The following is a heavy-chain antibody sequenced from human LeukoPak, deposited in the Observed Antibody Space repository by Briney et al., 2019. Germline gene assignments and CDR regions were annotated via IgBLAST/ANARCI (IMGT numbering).Heavy chain of an antibody. CDR1: GGTFSSYA. CDR2: IIPIFGTA. CDR3: ARDRMGVSSGYYYAFDY. Sequence: SVKVSCKASGGTFSSYAISWVRQAPGQGLEWMGRIIPIFGTANYAQKFQGRVTITTDESTSTAYMELSSLRSEDTAVYYCARDRMGVSSGYYYAFDYWGQGTLVTVSS. D-gene: IGHD3-22*01. J-gene: IGHJ4*02. V-gene: IGHV1-69*05.